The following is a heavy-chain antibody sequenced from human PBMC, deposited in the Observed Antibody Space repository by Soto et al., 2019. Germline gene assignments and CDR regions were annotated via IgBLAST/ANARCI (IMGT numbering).Heavy chain of an antibody. D-gene: IGHD3-10*01. J-gene: IGHJ6*02. CDR1: GGSISSYY. CDR2: IYYSGST. CDR3: SGNPIYYYGSGSYSPYYYYYGMDV. Sequence: PSETLSLTCTVSGGSISSYYWSWIRQPPGKGLEWIGYIYYSGSTNYNPSLKSRVTISVDTSKNQFSLKLSSVTAADTAVYYCSGNPIYYYGSGSYSPYYYYYGMDVWGQGTTVT. V-gene: IGHV4-59*01.